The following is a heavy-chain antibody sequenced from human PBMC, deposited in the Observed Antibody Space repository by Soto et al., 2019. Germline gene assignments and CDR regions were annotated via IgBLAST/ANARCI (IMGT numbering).Heavy chain of an antibody. CDR2: ISYDGSNK. V-gene: IGHV3-30*18. D-gene: IGHD1-26*01. CDR3: AKFRDVGAGYYYYGMDV. CDR1: GFTFSSYG. J-gene: IGHJ6*02. Sequence: PGGSLRLSCAASGFTFSSYGMHWVRQAPGKGLEWVAVISYDGSNKYYADSVKGRFTISRDNSKNTLYLQMNSLRAEDTAVYYCAKFRDVGAGYYYYGMDVWGQGTTVTVSS.